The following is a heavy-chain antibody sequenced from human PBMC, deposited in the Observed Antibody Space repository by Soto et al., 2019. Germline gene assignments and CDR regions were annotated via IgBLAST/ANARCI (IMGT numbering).Heavy chain of an antibody. J-gene: IGHJ4*02. CDR3: ARGGHVVVVTAAFDY. CDR1: GYTLTIYA. V-gene: IGHV1-18*01. Sequence: GASVKVSCKASGYTLTIYAIHWVRQAPGQRLEWMGWISAGNGNTKYAQKLQGRLTMTTDTSTSTAYMELTSLRSEDTAVYYCARGGHVVVVTAAFDYWGQGTLVTVSS. CDR2: ISAGNGNT. D-gene: IGHD2-21*02.